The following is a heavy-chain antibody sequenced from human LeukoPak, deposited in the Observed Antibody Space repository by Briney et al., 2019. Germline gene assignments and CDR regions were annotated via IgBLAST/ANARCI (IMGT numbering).Heavy chain of an antibody. V-gene: IGHV4-4*07. CDR1: GGSINSYW. CDR3: ARQNYGRFGELLLW. Sequence: PSETLSLNCSVSGGSINSYWWSWIRQPAGKGLEFIGRIYTTGRTNYNPSLKSRVSMSVDTSKNKFSLELRSVTAADTAVYYCARQNYGRFGELLLWWGQGTLVTVSS. D-gene: IGHD3-10*01. J-gene: IGHJ4*02. CDR2: IYTTGRT.